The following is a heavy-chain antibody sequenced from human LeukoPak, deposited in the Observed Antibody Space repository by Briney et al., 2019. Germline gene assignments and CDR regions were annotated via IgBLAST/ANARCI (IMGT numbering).Heavy chain of an antibody. CDR2: INTNTGNP. J-gene: IGHJ4*02. CDR3: ARPHYDILTGYSPRRSGGGDY. CDR1: GYTFTSYA. Sequence: ASVKVSCKASGYTFTSYAMNWVRQAPGQGLEWMGWINTNTGNPTYAQGFTGRFVFSLDTSVSTAYLQISSLKAEDTAVYYCARPHYDILTGYSPRRSGGGDYWGQGTLVTVSS. D-gene: IGHD3-9*01. V-gene: IGHV7-4-1*02.